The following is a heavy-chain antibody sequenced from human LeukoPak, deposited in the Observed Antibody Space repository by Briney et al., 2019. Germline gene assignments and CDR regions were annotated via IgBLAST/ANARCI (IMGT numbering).Heavy chain of an antibody. Sequence: TSETLSLTCTVSGGFINSYYWSWIRQPAGKGLEWIGRVYTSGITNYNPSLKSRITMSVDTSKTQFSLKLTSVTAADTAVYYCARHNGFDRGYYYMDVWGKGTTVTVSS. V-gene: IGHV4-4*07. J-gene: IGHJ6*03. CDR2: VYTSGIT. CDR3: ARHNGFDRGYYYMDV. CDR1: GGFINSYY. D-gene: IGHD3-9*01.